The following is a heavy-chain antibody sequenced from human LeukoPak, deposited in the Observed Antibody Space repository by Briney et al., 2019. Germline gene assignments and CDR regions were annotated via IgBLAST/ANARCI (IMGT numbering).Heavy chain of an antibody. J-gene: IGHJ4*02. CDR2: ISSNGGST. CDR1: GFTFSSYT. CDR3: ARWRNSSGYYYDD. Sequence: GGSLRLSCAASGFTFSSYTMHWVRQAPGKGLEYVSAISSNGGSTYYANSVKGRFTISRDNSKNTLYLQMGSLRAERMAVYDCARWRNSSGYYYDDWGQGTLVTVSP. V-gene: IGHV3-64*01. D-gene: IGHD3-22*01.